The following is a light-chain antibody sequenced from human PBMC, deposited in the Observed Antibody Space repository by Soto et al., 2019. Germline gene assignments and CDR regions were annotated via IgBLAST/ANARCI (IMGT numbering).Light chain of an antibody. CDR1: QSVSSY. CDR2: DAS. V-gene: IGKV3-11*01. Sequence: EIVLTQSPATLSLSPGERGTLSCRARQSVSSYLAWYQQKPGQAPGLLIYDASNRATGIPARFSGSGSGTDFTLTISSLEPEDFAVYYCQQRSNWPPTFGQGTRLEIK. J-gene: IGKJ5*01. CDR3: QQRSNWPPT.